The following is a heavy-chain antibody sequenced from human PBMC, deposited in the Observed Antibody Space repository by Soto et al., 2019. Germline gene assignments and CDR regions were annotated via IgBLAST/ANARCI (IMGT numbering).Heavy chain of an antibody. CDR3: AREDRVDALDM. Sequence: GGSLRLSCAASGFIFSTYEMNWVRQAPGKGLEWVSYISSSASPIFYADSVKGRFTISRDNAKNSLYLQMNSLRAENTAVYYCAREDRVDALDMWGQGIMVTVSS. V-gene: IGHV3-48*03. CDR1: GFIFSTYE. D-gene: IGHD3-22*01. J-gene: IGHJ3*02. CDR2: ISSSASPI.